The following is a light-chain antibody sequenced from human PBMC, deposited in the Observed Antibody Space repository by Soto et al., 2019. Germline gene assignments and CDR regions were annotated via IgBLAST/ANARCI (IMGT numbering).Light chain of an antibody. Sequence: EIVLTQSPGTLSLSPGQRATLFCRASQSVSTKLAWYQQRPGQTPRLLIYNASTRATGVPARFSGGGSVTEFSLTISSLQSDDFAVYYCQQYNSWPPHFTFGPGTKVDIK. CDR2: NAS. CDR1: QSVSTK. J-gene: IGKJ3*01. CDR3: QQYNSWPPHFT. V-gene: IGKV3-15*01.